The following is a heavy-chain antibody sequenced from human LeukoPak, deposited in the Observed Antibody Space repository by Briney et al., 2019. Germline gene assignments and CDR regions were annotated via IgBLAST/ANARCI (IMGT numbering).Heavy chain of an antibody. D-gene: IGHD3-10*01. Sequence: GGSLRLSCAASGFTFSSYFMSWVRQAPGKGLEWVANIKQDGSEKYYVDSVKGRFTISRDNAKNSLYLQMNSLRAEDTAVYYGSRDRFCDYWGQGTLVTVSS. J-gene: IGHJ4*02. CDR2: IKQDGSEK. CDR1: GFTFSSYF. V-gene: IGHV3-7*01. CDR3: SRDRFCDY.